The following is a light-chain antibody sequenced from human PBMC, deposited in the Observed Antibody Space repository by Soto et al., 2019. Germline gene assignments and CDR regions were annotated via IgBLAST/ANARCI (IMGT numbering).Light chain of an antibody. CDR3: QQSYSTPIT. CDR1: QSISSY. Sequence: DIQMTQSPSSRSASVGDTVTITCRASQSISSYLNWYQQKPGKAPKXLIYAASSLQSGVPSRFSGSGSGTDFTLTISSLQPEDFATYYCQQSYSTPITFGQGTRLEIK. V-gene: IGKV1-39*01. J-gene: IGKJ5*01. CDR2: AAS.